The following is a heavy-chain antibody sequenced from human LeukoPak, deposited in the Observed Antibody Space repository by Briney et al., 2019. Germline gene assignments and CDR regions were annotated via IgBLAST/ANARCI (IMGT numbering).Heavy chain of an antibody. Sequence: SETLSLTCTVSGGSISSYYWSWIRQPPGKGLEGIGYIYYSGSTNYNPSLKSRVTISVDTSKNQFSLKLSSVTAADTAVYYCARAMVRGVSRFDPWGQGTLVTVSS. J-gene: IGHJ5*02. CDR2: IYYSGST. CDR1: GGSISSYY. CDR3: ARAMVRGVSRFDP. V-gene: IGHV4-59*01. D-gene: IGHD3-10*01.